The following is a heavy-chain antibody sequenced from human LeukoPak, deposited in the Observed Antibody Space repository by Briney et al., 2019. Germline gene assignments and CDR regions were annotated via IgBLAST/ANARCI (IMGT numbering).Heavy chain of an antibody. Sequence: GGSLRLSCAASGFTFSSYWMSWVRQAPGKGLEWVANIKQDGSEKYYVDSVKGRFTISRDNAKNSLYLQMNSLRAEDTAVYYCARDREPRAYYYDSWGAFDIWGQGTMVTVSS. CDR3: ARDREPRAYYYDSWGAFDI. J-gene: IGHJ3*02. D-gene: IGHD3-22*01. CDR1: GFTFSSYW. CDR2: IKQDGSEK. V-gene: IGHV3-7*01.